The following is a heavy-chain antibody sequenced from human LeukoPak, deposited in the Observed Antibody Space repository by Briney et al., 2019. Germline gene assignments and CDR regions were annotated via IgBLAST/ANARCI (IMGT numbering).Heavy chain of an antibody. Sequence: PGRSLRLSCAASGFTFSSYAMHWVRQAPGKGLEWVAVIYSGGSTYYADSVKGRFTISRDNSKNTLYLQMNSLGAEDTAVYYCARVILGDWGQGTLVTVS. V-gene: IGHV3-30*14. D-gene: IGHD3-16*01. CDR1: GFTFSSYA. CDR2: IYSGGST. J-gene: IGHJ4*02. CDR3: ARVILGD.